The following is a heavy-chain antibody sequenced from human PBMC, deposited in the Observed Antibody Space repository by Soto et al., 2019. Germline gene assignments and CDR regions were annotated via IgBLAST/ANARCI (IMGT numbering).Heavy chain of an antibody. CDR2: IRGDSTYA. V-gene: IGHV3-11*03. J-gene: IGHJ3*02. CDR3: ATGQQVGMADI. D-gene: IGHD6-13*01. CDR1: GFTVSAYY. Sequence: QVQLLASGGGWVKPGGSLRLSCAASGFTVSAYYMAWLRQAPGKGLEWVSYIRGDSTYATYAESVKGRFTISRDNAKNSLERQMNILRAEDTAVYFCATGQQVGMADIWGQGTMVPVPS.